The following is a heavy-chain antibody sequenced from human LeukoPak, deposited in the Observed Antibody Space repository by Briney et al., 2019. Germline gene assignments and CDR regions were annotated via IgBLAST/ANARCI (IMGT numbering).Heavy chain of an antibody. CDR3: ARVSNAYDYYYMDV. CDR2: ISSSSSSI. CDR1: GFTFSSYA. V-gene: IGHV3-48*01. D-gene: IGHD2-8*01. J-gene: IGHJ6*03. Sequence: GSLRLSCAASGFTFSSYAMSWVRQAPGKGLEWVSYISSSSSSIYYADSVKGRFTISRDNAKNSLYLQMNSLRAEDTAVYYCARVSNAYDYYYMDVWGKGTTVTVSS.